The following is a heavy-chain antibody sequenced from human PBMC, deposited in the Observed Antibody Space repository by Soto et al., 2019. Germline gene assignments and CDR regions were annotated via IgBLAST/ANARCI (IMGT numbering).Heavy chain of an antibody. CDR3: ARGEYYDILTGYYAPDY. D-gene: IGHD3-9*01. CDR2: IYPGDSDT. J-gene: IGHJ4*02. Sequence: GESLKISCKGSGYSFTSYWIGWVRQMPGKGLEWMGIIYPGDSDTRYSPSFQGQVTISADKSIGTAYLQWSSLKASDTAMYYCARGEYYDILTGYYAPDYWGQGTLVTVSS. V-gene: IGHV5-51*01. CDR1: GYSFTSYW.